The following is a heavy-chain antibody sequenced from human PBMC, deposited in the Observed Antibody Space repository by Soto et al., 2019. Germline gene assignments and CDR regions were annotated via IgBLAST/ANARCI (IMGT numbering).Heavy chain of an antibody. V-gene: IGHV4-4*09. Sequence: QVQLQESGPGLVKPSETLSLTCTVSGDSISSYYWTWIRQPPGKGLEWIGYIHSSGSTNYNPSFKSRVTMSVDTSKNHFSLRLSSLTAADTAVDYCARFGRGDSYYGMDVWGQGTKVIVSS. J-gene: IGHJ6*02. CDR2: IHSSGST. CDR1: GDSISSYY. CDR3: ARFGRGDSYYGMDV. D-gene: IGHD2-21*02.